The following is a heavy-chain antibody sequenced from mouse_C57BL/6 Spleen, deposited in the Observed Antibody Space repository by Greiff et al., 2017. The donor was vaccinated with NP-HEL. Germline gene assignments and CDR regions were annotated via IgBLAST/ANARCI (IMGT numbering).Heavy chain of an antibody. CDR3: ARYYGSLYAMDC. D-gene: IGHD1-1*01. CDR2: INPGSGGT. CDR1: GYAFTNYL. Sequence: QVQLQQSGAELVRPGTSVKVSCKASGYAFTNYLIEWVKQRPGQGLEWIGVINPGSGGTNYNEKFKGKATLTADKSSSTAYMQLSSLTSEDSAVYFCARYYGSLYAMDCWGQGPSVTVSS. V-gene: IGHV1-54*01. J-gene: IGHJ4*01.